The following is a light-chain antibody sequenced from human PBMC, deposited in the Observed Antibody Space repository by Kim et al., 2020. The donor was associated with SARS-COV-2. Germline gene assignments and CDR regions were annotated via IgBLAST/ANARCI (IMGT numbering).Light chain of an antibody. CDR3: HHYGSSPPT. V-gene: IGKV3-20*01. Sequence: LSTGERATLSCRASQNVSPPSVAWYQQKPGQAPRLVIYGASSRATGIPDRFSGSGSGTDFTLTISRLEPEDFAVYHCHHYGSSPPTFGQGTKLE. J-gene: IGKJ2*01. CDR2: GAS. CDR1: QNVSPPS.